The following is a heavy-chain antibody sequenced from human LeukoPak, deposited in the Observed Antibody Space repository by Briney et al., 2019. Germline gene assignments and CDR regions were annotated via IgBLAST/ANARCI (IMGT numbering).Heavy chain of an antibody. CDR3: ARFHSGPSGWYVLWYFDP. CDR2: IYNSENT. V-gene: IGHV4-4*09. Sequence: PSETLSLTCTVSGGSVTSYYWSWIRQPPGKALEWLGYIYNSENTKYNASLESRFTMSEDTSKNQVFLKLSSVTAADTAVYYCARFHSGPSGWYVLWYFDPWGRGTLVTVSS. J-gene: IGHJ2*01. D-gene: IGHD6-19*01. CDR1: GGSVTSYY.